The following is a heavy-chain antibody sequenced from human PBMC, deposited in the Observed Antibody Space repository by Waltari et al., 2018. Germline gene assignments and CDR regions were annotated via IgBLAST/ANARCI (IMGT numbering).Heavy chain of an antibody. J-gene: IGHJ2*01. V-gene: IGHV1-2*02. Sequence: QVQLVQSGAEVKKPGASVKVSCKAYGYTFTGYYMHWVRQAPGQGLEWMGWINPNSGGTNYAQKFQGRVTMTRDTSISTAYMELSRLRSDDTAVYYCARERITMVRGVVNYWYFDLWGRGTLVTVSS. D-gene: IGHD3-10*01. CDR1: GYTFTGYY. CDR2: INPNSGGT. CDR3: ARERITMVRGVVNYWYFDL.